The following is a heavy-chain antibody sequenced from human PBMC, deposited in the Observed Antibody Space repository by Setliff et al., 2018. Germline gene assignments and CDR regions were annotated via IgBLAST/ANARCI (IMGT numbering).Heavy chain of an antibody. Sequence: SETLSLTCEVSGDSVSSSHWWSWIRQLPGKGLEWIGTIYHSGSTYFNPSLESRVTLSVDTSKNQFSLKLASVIAADTAVYYCARGMRDGYRSFHYWGQGTLVTVSS. CDR1: GDSVSSSHW. CDR2: IYHSGST. CDR3: ARGMRDGYRSFHY. V-gene: IGHV4-38-2*01. D-gene: IGHD5-12*01. J-gene: IGHJ4*02.